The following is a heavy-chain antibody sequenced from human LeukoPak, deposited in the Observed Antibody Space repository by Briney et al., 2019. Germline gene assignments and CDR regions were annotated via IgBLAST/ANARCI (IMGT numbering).Heavy chain of an antibody. V-gene: IGHV3-30*04. Sequence: GGSLRLSCAASGFTFSSYAMHWVRQAPGKGLEWVAVISYDGSNKYYADSVKGRFTISRDNSKNTLYLQMNSLRAEDTAVYYCARDGNAQRESPFDYWGQGTLVTVSS. CDR2: ISYDGSNK. CDR3: ARDGNAQRESPFDY. CDR1: GFTFSSYA. J-gene: IGHJ4*02.